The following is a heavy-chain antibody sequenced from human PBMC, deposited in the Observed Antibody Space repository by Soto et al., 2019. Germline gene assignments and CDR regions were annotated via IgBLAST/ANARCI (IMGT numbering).Heavy chain of an antibody. D-gene: IGHD3-3*01. J-gene: IGHJ3*02. CDR3: AKDFSRPEAFDI. CDR2: ISGSGGST. CDR1: GFTFSSYA. Sequence: GSLRLSCAASGFTFSSYAMSWVRQAPGKGLEWVSAISGSGGSTYYADSVKGRFTISRDNSKNTLYLQMNSLRAEDTAVYYCAKDFSRPEAFDIWGQGTMVTVSS. V-gene: IGHV3-23*01.